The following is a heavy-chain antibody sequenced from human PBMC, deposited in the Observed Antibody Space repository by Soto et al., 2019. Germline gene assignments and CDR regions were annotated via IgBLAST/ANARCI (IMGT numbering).Heavy chain of an antibody. CDR2: INPKSGGT. CDR3: ARGGTFARDTSGYSVY. D-gene: IGHD3-22*01. V-gene: IGHV1-2*02. Sequence: ASVKVSCKTSGYTFSAYYMHWVRQAPGQGLEWMGWINPKSGGTLYAQKFQGRVTMTRDTSISTAYMELSRLRSDDTAVYYCARGGTFARDTSGYSVYWGQGNLVTVSS. J-gene: IGHJ4*02. CDR1: GYTFSAYY.